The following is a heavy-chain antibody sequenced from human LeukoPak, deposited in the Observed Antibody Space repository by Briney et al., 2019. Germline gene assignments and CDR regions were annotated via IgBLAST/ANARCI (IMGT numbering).Heavy chain of an antibody. D-gene: IGHD4-17*01. CDR2: TYYRSKWSD. CDR3: ARGRVTTIANYYYYYIDV. Sequence: SQTLSDTCAISRDSVSSNSAAWTWIRQSPSRGLEWLGRTYYRSKWSDDYAVSVKSRITINPDTSKNQFSLHLNSMTPEDTAIYYCARGRVTTIANYYYYYIDVWGEGTTVTVSS. J-gene: IGHJ6*03. V-gene: IGHV6-1*01. CDR1: RDSVSSNSAA.